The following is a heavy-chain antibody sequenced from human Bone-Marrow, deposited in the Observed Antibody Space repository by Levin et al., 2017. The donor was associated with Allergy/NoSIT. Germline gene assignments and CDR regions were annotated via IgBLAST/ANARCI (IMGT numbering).Heavy chain of an antibody. CDR1: GFPFNSYS. CDR2: VSSDGSNK. V-gene: IGHV3-30*04. CDR3: ARDLGHVDVYYLYGMDV. Sequence: PGGSLRLSCAASGFPFNSYSMHWVRQAPGKGLEWVAVVSSDGSNKYYAGSVEGRFTISRDNSKNTLELQMNGLRSEDTAVYYWARDLGHVDVYYLYGMDVWGQGTTVTVSS. J-gene: IGHJ6*02. D-gene: IGHD5-24*01.